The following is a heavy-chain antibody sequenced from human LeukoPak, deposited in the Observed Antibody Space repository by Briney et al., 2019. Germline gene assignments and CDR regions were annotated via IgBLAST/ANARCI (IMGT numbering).Heavy chain of an antibody. Sequence: GVSLRLSCAASGFTLSKAWMSWVCQAPGKGLEWVGHIKTKSTGGTTDYAAPVKGRFAISRDESKNTLYLQMNSLKTEDTAVYYCTTASSISFDYWGQGSLVTVSS. V-gene: IGHV3-15*01. CDR1: GFTLSKAW. CDR3: TTASSISFDY. J-gene: IGHJ4*02. D-gene: IGHD6-6*01. CDR2: IKTKSTGGTT.